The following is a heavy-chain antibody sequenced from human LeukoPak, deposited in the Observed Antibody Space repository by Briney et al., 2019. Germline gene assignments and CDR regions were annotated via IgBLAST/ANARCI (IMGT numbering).Heavy chain of an antibody. CDR1: GGSISSSSYY. D-gene: IGHD3-10*01. J-gene: IGHJ3*02. CDR2: IYYSGGT. V-gene: IGHV4-39*01. Sequence: SETLSLTCTVSGGSISSSSYYWGWIRQPPGKGLEWIGSIYYSGGTYYNPSLKSRVTISVDTSKNQFSLKLSSVTAADTAVYYCSGGDAFDIWGQGTMVTVSS. CDR3: SGGDAFDI.